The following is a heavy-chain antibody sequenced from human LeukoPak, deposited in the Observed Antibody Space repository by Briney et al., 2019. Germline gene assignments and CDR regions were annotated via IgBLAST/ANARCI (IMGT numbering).Heavy chain of an antibody. CDR1: GFTFSSYA. CDR3: ARGPQYYYDSSGYYGEHAFDI. V-gene: IGHV3-30-3*01. CDR2: ISYDGSSK. D-gene: IGHD3-22*01. J-gene: IGHJ3*02. Sequence: GGSLRLSCAASGFTFSSYAVHWVRQAPGKGLEWVAVISYDGSSKYYADSVKGRFTISRDNSKNTLYLQTNSLRAEDTAVYYCARGPQYYYDSSGYYGEHAFDIWGQGTMVTVSS.